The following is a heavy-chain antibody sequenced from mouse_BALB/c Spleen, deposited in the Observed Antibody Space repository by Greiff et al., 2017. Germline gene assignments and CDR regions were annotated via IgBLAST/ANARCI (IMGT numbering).Heavy chain of an antibody. CDR2: ISSGGST. V-gene: IGHV5-6-5*01. CDR1: GFTFSSYA. CDR3: ARGDSSYAMDY. J-gene: IGHJ4*01. Sequence: EVQRVESGGGLVKPGGSLKLSCAASGFTFSSYAMSWVRQTPEKRLEWVASISSGGSTYYPDSVKGRFTISRDNARNILYLQMSSLRSEDTAMYYCARGDSSYAMDYWGQGTSVTVSS.